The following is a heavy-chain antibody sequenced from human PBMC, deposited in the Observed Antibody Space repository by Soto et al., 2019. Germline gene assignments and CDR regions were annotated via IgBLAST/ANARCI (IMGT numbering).Heavy chain of an antibody. CDR2: IYYSGST. CDR3: ARDQNFGLDY. CDR1: GGSISSYY. J-gene: IGHJ4*02. Sequence: PSETLSLTCTVSGGSISSYYWSWIRQPPGKGLEWIGYIYYSGSTNYNPSLKSRVTISVYTSKNQFSLKLSSVTAADTAVYYCARDQNFGLDYWGQGTLVTVSS. D-gene: IGHD3-10*01. V-gene: IGHV4-59*01.